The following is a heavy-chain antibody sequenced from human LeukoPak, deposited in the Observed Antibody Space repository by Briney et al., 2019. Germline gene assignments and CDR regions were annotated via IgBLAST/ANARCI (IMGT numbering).Heavy chain of an antibody. Sequence: SQTLSLTCTVSSGSISSGGYYWTWIRQPPGKGLEWIGYIYHSGSTYYNPSLKSRVTISVDRSKNQFSLKLSSVTAADTAVYYCARATAPITIFGVVIDPVDAFDIWGQGTMVTVPS. CDR3: ARATAPITIFGVVIDPVDAFDI. V-gene: IGHV4-30-2*01. D-gene: IGHD3-3*01. CDR1: SGSISSGGYY. J-gene: IGHJ3*02. CDR2: IYHSGST.